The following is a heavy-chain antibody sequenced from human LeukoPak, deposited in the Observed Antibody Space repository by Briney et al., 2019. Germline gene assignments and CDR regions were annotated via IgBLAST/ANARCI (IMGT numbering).Heavy chain of an antibody. V-gene: IGHV3-9*01. CDR1: GFTFDDYA. D-gene: IGHD2-21*02. Sequence: PGGSLRLSCAASGFTFDDYAMHWVRQAPGKGLEWVSAISYNSDTIAYADSVKGRFTISRDNAKNSLYLQMNSLRAEDTALYYCANDYCGGACYSGWYFDLWGRGTLVTVSS. J-gene: IGHJ2*01. CDR2: ISYNSDTI. CDR3: ANDYCGGACYSGWYFDL.